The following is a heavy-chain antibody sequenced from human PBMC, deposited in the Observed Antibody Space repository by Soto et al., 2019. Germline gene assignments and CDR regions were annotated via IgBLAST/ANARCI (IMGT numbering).Heavy chain of an antibody. CDR3: ARDLAKGGGSAGFDY. J-gene: IGHJ4*02. CDR1: GYTFTDFY. Sequence: ASVKVSCKSSGYTFTDFYIHLVRQAPGQGFEWMGXIXPXXXGXNXPXKXXXXVTMTRDTSLSTVYMTLTSLTSDDTAVYYCARDLAKGGGSAGFDYWGQGTLVTVSS. D-gene: IGHD1-26*01. V-gene: IGHV1-2*02. CDR2: IXPXXXGX.